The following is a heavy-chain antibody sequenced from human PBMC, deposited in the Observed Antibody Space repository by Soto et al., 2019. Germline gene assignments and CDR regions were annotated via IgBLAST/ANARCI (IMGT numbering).Heavy chain of an antibody. CDR1: GVSISSGGYY. D-gene: IGHD4-17*01. CDR2: IYHSGST. Sequence: PSETLSLTXTVSGVSISSGGYYWSWIRRHPGKGLEWIGYIYHSGSTYFNPSLKSRLTMSVETSKNQFSLKLSSVTAADTAVYYCARLFGDPPLHYYYGMDVWGQGTTVTVSS. V-gene: IGHV4-31*03. J-gene: IGHJ6*02. CDR3: ARLFGDPPLHYYYGMDV.